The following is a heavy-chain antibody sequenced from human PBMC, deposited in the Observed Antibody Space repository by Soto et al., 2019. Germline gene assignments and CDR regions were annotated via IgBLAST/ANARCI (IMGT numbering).Heavy chain of an antibody. Sequence: QVQLQQWGAGLLKPSETLSLTCAVYGGSFSGYYWSWIRQPPGKGLEWIGEINHSGSTNYNPSLKSRVTISVDTSKNQFSLKLSSVTAADTAVYYCARGLVNGLGYWGQGTLVTVSS. CDR3: ARGLVNGLGY. D-gene: IGHD6-19*01. V-gene: IGHV4-34*01. CDR2: INHSGST. CDR1: GGSFSGYY. J-gene: IGHJ4*02.